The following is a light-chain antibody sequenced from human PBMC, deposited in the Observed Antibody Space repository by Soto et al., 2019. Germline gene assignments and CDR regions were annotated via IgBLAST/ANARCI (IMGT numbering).Light chain of an antibody. CDR2: EVS. Sequence: QSVLTQPASVSGSPGQSIAISCTGTSSDVGAYDYVSWYQQHPDKAPKLMIYEVSSRPSGISDRFSGSKSVNTATLTISGLPAEDEADYYYSLHTTSKPWVLGTRTKVTVL. J-gene: IGLJ1*01. CDR3: SLHTTSKPWV. V-gene: IGLV2-14*01. CDR1: SSDVGAYDY.